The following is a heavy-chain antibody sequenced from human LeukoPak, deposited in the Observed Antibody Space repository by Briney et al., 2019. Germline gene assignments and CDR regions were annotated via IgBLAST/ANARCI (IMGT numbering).Heavy chain of an antibody. CDR3: ARESYFYYDFFGNWFDP. CDR1: GGTFSSYA. J-gene: IGHJ5*02. V-gene: IGHV1-69*05. CDR2: IIPIFGTA. D-gene: IGHD3-3*01. Sequence: GASVKVSCKASGGTFSSYAISWVRQAPGQGLEWMGGIIPIFGTANYAQKFQGRVTITTDESTSTAYMELSSLRSEGTAVYYCARESYFYYDFFGNWFDPWGQGTLVTVSS.